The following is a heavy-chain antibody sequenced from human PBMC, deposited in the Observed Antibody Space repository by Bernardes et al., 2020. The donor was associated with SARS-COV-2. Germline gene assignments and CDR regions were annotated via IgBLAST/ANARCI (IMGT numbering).Heavy chain of an antibody. CDR2: ITGSDDTT. D-gene: IGHD6-19*01. J-gene: IGHJ4*02. V-gene: IGHV3-23*01. CDR3: AKERRYNSAWYPIQFDY. Sequence: GGSLLLSCAASGFTFRSSAMTWVRQAPGPGLEWVSAITGSDDTTYYADSLKGRFTISRDNSKNTLYLHMNSLRAEDTAVYYCAKERRYNSAWYPIQFDYWGQGTLVTVSS. CDR1: GFTFRSSA.